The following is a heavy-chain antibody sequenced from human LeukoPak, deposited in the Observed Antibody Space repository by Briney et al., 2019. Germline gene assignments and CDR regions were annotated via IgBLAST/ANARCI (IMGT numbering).Heavy chain of an antibody. CDR3: ASVGVGAPGAFDI. CDR2: IYYNGST. J-gene: IGHJ3*02. Sequence: PSETLSLTCAVYGGSFSGYYWSWIRQPPGKGLEWIGYIYYNGSTDYNPSLKSRVTISVDTSKNQFSLKLSSVTAADTAVYYCASVGVGAPGAFDIWGQGTMVTVSS. V-gene: IGHV4-59*01. D-gene: IGHD3-10*01. CDR1: GGSFSGYY.